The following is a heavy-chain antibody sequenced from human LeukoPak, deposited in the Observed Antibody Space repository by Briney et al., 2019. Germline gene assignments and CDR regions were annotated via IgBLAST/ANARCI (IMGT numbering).Heavy chain of an antibody. V-gene: IGHV1-2*06. CDR1: GYTFTGYY. Sequence: GASVKVSCKASGYTFTGYYMHWARQAPGQGLEWMGRINPNSGGTNYAQKFQGRVTMTRDTSVSTAYMELSRLRSDGTAVYYCARENYYGSGSSLDYWGQGTLVTVSS. CDR3: ARENYYGSGSSLDY. D-gene: IGHD3-10*01. J-gene: IGHJ4*02. CDR2: INPNSGGT.